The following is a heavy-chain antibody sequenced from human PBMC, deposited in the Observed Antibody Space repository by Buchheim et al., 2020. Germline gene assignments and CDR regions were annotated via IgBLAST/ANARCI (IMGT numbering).Heavy chain of an antibody. J-gene: IGHJ1*01. V-gene: IGHV3-15*01. CDR3: TVGSSSWYVHEYFQH. CDR1: GFTFSNAW. Sequence: EVQLVESGGGLVKPGGSLRLSCAASGFTFSNAWMSWVRQAPGKGLEWVGRIKSKTDGGTTDYAAPVQGRFTISRDDSKNTLYLQMNSLKTEDTAVYYCTVGSSSWYVHEYFQHWGQGTL. CDR2: IKSKTDGGTT. D-gene: IGHD6-13*01.